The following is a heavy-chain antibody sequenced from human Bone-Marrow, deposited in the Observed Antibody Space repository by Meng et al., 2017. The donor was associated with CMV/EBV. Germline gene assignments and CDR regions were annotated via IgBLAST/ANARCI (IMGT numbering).Heavy chain of an antibody. V-gene: IGHV4-59*01. CDR2: IYYSGST. Sequence: SQTLSHTCTVSRGSISSYYWSWIRQPPGKGLEWIGYIYYSGSTNYSPSLKSRVTISVDTSKNQFSLKLSSVTAADTAVYYCARQSSGWLYYFDYWGQVTLVTVSS. CDR1: RGSISSYY. J-gene: IGHJ4*02. D-gene: IGHD6-19*01. CDR3: ARQSSGWLYYFDY.